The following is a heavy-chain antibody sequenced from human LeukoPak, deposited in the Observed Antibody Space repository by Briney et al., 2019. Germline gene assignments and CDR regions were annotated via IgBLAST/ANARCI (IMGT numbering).Heavy chain of an antibody. CDR1: GYTFSGSL. J-gene: IGHJ5*02. D-gene: IGHD5-18*01. Sequence: ASVKVSCKTSGYTFSGSLIHWVRQAPGQGLEWMGWINPNSGGTNYAQKFQGRVTMTRDRDMSTSTAHMELNRLRSDDTAVYYCARDLRPRGYASESIWFDPWGQGTLVTVSA. CDR2: INPNSGGT. CDR3: ARDLRPRGYASESIWFDP. V-gene: IGHV1-2*02.